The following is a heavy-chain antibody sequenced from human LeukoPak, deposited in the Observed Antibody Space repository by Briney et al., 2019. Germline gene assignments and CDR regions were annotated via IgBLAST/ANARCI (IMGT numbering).Heavy chain of an antibody. Sequence: SETLSLTCSVSNGSFSTYYWGWIRQPPGKRLEWIGYIFSSESSNTNYNPSPNGRVTISVDTSKNQFSLTLNSVTAADTAVYYCVREYYYDSSGYLVDAFDIWGQGTMVTVSS. D-gene: IGHD3-22*01. V-gene: IGHV4-4*08. CDR2: IFSSESSNT. CDR3: VREYYYDSSGYLVDAFDI. CDR1: NGSFSTYY. J-gene: IGHJ3*02.